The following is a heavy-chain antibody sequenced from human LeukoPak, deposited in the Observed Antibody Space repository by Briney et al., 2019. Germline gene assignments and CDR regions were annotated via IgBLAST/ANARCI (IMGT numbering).Heavy chain of an antibody. Sequence: WETLSLTCTVSGGSISSSSYYWGWIRQPPGKGLEWIGSIYYSGSTYYNPSLKSRVTISVDTSKNQFTLKLSSVTAADTAVYYCARRFGYCGGDCYISYFDYWGQGTLVTVSS. V-gene: IGHV4-39*01. J-gene: IGHJ4*02. D-gene: IGHD2-21*02. CDR2: IYYSGST. CDR3: ARRFGYCGGDCYISYFDY. CDR1: GGSISSSSYY.